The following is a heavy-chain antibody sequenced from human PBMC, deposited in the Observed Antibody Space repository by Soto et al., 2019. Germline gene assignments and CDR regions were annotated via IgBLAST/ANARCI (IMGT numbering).Heavy chain of an antibody. Sequence: QVQLVESGGGVVQPGRSLRLSCAASGFTFSSYGMHWVRQAPGKGLEWVAVIWYDGSNKYYADSVKGRFSISRDNSKNTLYLQMNSLRAEDTAVYYCARDGVGGGYCQDWGQGTLVTVSS. V-gene: IGHV3-33*01. CDR2: IWYDGSNK. CDR1: GFTFSSYG. J-gene: IGHJ4*02. D-gene: IGHD2-15*01. CDR3: ARDGVGGGYCQD.